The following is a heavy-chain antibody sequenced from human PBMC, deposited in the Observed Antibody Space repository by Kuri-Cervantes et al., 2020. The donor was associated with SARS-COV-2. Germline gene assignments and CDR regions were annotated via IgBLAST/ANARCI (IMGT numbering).Heavy chain of an antibody. CDR2: ISDSGAVT. V-gene: IGHV3-23*01. CDR3: AKEYSGSWGYGY. Sequence: GESLKISCAASGFTFSSFAMTWVRLTPGKGLEWVSIISDSGAVTYYADSVKGRFTISRDNSKNTLYLQMNSLRPEDTAVYYCAKEYSGSWGYGYWGQGTLVTVSS. CDR1: GFTFSSFA. J-gene: IGHJ4*02. D-gene: IGHD1-26*01.